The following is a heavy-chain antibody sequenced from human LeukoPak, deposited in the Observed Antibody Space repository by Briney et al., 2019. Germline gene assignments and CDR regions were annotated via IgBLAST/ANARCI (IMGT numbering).Heavy chain of an antibody. CDR1: GFTFSSYA. Sequence: PGGSLRLSCAASGFTFSSYAMSWVRQAPGKGLEWVSAISDSGGSTYYADSVKGRFTISRDNSKNTLYLQMNSLRAEDTAVYYCAKRRDFWSGYYDYMDVWGKGTTVTVSS. V-gene: IGHV3-23*01. J-gene: IGHJ6*03. D-gene: IGHD3-3*01. CDR2: ISDSGGST. CDR3: AKRRDFWSGYYDYMDV.